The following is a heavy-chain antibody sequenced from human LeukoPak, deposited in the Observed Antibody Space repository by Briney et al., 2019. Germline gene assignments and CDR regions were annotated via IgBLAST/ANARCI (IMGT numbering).Heavy chain of an antibody. D-gene: IGHD5-12*01. J-gene: IGHJ6*02. Sequence: GGSLRLSCAASGFTFSSYAMGWVRQAPGKGLEWVSGIRGSGGSKYYADSVKGRFTISRDNSKNTLYLQMNSLRAEDTAVYYCAKDIYSGYDYPNYGMDVWGQGTTVTVSS. CDR1: GFTFSSYA. CDR2: IRGSGGSK. V-gene: IGHV3-23*01. CDR3: AKDIYSGYDYPNYGMDV.